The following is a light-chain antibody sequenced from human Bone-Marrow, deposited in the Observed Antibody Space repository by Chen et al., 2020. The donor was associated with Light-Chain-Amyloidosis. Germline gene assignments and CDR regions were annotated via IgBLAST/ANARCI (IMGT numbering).Light chain of an antibody. V-gene: IGLV3-25*03. CDR2: RDT. CDR1: DLPTKY. Sequence: SYELTQPPSVSVSPGQTARITCSGDDLPTKYAYWYQQKPGQAPVLVIHRDTGRPSGISERFSGSSAGTTATLTISRVQAEDEADYHCQSADSSGTYEVIFGGGTRLTVL. CDR3: QSADSSGTYEVI. J-gene: IGLJ2*01.